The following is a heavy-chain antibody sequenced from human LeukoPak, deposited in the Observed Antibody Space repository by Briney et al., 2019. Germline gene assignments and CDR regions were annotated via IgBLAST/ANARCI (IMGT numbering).Heavy chain of an antibody. CDR3: ANLPSY. CDR1: GFTFSSYD. Sequence: GSLRLSCAASGFTFSSYDIHWVRQAPGKGLEWVAVISYDGSNKFYADSVKGRFTISRDNSKNTLSLQMNSLRAEDTAVYYCANLPSYWGQGTLVTVSS. J-gene: IGHJ4*02. V-gene: IGHV3-30*18. D-gene: IGHD2-2*01. CDR2: ISYDGSNK.